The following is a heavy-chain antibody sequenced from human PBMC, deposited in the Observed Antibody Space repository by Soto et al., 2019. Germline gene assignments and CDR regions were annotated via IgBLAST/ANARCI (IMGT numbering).Heavy chain of an antibody. CDR1: QFTLSSFA. V-gene: IGHV3-23*01. J-gene: IGHJ5*01. Sequence: DVKLLESGGGLVQAGGSLRLSCAASQFTLSSFAMTWVRQAPGKGLEWVSFISETGDSLSYAESVKGRFTISRDNSNNRLYLQMSSLRPEDTAVYYCVKGGWLDYWGHGALLTVSS. CDR2: ISETGDSL. CDR3: VKGGWLDY.